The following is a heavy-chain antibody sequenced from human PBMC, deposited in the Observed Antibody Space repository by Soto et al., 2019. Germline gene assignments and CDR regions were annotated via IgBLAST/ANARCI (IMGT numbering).Heavy chain of an antibody. CDR1: GLTVSHNY. J-gene: IGHJ6*02. D-gene: IGHD3-16*01. CDR2: LYTEGTT. CDR3: VRPRPSGENYGMDV. V-gene: IGHV3-53*01. Sequence: LRLSCVASGLTVSHNYMAWVRQAPEMGLEWVSILYTEGTTYYADSVKGRFTISRDSSKNTLFLQMDSLRAEDTAVYYCVRPRPSGENYGMDVWGQGTTVTVS.